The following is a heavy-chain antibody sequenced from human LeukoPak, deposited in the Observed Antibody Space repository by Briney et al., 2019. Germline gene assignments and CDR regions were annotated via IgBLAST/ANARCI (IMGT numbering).Heavy chain of an antibody. D-gene: IGHD6-19*01. CDR3: AKGGSSGWYTDY. Sequence: PGGSLRLSCAASGFTFSSYGMSWVRQAPGKGLEWVSAISGSGGSTYYADSVKDRFTISRDNSKNTLYLQMNSLRAEDTAVYYCAKGGSSGWYTDYWGQGTLVTVSS. J-gene: IGHJ4*02. V-gene: IGHV3-23*01. CDR2: ISGSGGST. CDR1: GFTFSSYG.